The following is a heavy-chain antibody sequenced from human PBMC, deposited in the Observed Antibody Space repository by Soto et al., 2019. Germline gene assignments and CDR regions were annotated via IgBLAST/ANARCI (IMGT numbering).Heavy chain of an antibody. CDR3: ATTQSSATFKTYYYDMHV. CDR1: GFTFSSYA. J-gene: IGHJ6*02. CDR2: IYPDDSET. V-gene: IGHV5-51*01. Sequence: PVGSLRLSCAASGFTFSSYAMSWVRQMPGKGLEWMGTIYPDDSETRYSPSFQGQVTISADKSINTAYLQWSSLKASDTAIYYCATTQSSATFKTYYYDMHVWGQGTTVTVSS. D-gene: IGHD3-10*01.